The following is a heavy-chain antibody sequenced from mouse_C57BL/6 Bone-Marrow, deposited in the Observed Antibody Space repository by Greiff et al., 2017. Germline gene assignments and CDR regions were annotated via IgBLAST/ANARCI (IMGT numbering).Heavy chain of an antibody. Sequence: QVQLQQPGAELVRPGTSVKLSCKASGYTFTSYWMHWVKQRPGQGLEWIGVIDPSDSYTNYNQKFKGKATLTVDTSSSTAYMQLSSLTSEDSAVYYCAKEIYYDDEGTWFAYWGQGTLVTVSA. CDR3: AKEIYYDDEGTWFAY. D-gene: IGHD2-4*01. CDR2: IDPSDSYT. CDR1: GYTFTSYW. J-gene: IGHJ3*01. V-gene: IGHV1-59*01.